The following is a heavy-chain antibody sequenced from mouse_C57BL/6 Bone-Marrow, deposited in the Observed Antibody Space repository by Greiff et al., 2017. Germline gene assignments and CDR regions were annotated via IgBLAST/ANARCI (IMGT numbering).Heavy chain of an antibody. D-gene: IGHD1-1*01. CDR3: VRQSASFYGRGDFDY. CDR2: IRSKSNNYAT. CDR1: GFSFNTYA. Sequence: EVKVVESGGGLVQPKGSLKLSCAASGFSFNTYAMNWVRQAPGKGLEWVARIRSKSNNYATYYADSVKDRFTISRDDSESMLYLQMNNLKTEDTAMYYCVRQSASFYGRGDFDYWGQGTTLTVSS. J-gene: IGHJ2*01. V-gene: IGHV10-1*01.